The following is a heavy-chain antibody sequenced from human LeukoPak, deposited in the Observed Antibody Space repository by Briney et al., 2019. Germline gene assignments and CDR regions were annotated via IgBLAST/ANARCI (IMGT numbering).Heavy chain of an antibody. V-gene: IGHV4-39*07. J-gene: IGHJ4*02. CDR1: GGSISSGSFY. Sequence: SETLSLSCTVSGGSISSGSFYWGWIRQPPGKGLEWIGSFYYSGSTYYNPSLESRVSISVDTSKNQFSLKLTSVTAADAAVYYFARDNQQLAFYFWGQGTLVTVSS. CDR2: FYYSGST. D-gene: IGHD6-13*01. CDR3: ARDNQQLAFYF.